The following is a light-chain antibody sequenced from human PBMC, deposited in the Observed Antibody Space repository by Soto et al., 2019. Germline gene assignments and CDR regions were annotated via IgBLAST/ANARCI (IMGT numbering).Light chain of an antibody. V-gene: IGKV3-11*01. Sequence: EIVLTQSPATLSLSLGERATLSCRASQSVSSDLTWYQQKPGQAPRLLMYEASNRATGIPARFSGSGSGTDFTLTISNLEPEDFVVYYCLQRAQWPRTFGQGTKVEIK. J-gene: IGKJ2*01. CDR3: LQRAQWPRT. CDR1: QSVSSD. CDR2: EAS.